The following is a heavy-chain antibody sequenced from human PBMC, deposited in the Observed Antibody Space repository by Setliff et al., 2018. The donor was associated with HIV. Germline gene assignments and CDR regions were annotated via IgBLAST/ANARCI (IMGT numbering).Heavy chain of an antibody. V-gene: IGHV4-59*11. Sequence: SETLSLTCTVSGGSITGHYWSWIRQPSGKGLEWIGYIHYSGSSNYNPSLKSRVSISLDTSKRQVSLKLNSVTAADTAVYYCARGLSIFGVATPGFYSFMDVWGKGTTVTVS. CDR3: ARGLSIFGVATPGFYSFMDV. D-gene: IGHD3-3*01. CDR2: IHYSGSS. CDR1: GGSITGHY. J-gene: IGHJ6*03.